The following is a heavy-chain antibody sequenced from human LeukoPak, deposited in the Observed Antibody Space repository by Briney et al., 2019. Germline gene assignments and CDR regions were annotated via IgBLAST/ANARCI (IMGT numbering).Heavy chain of an antibody. Sequence: SETLSLTCTVSGGSISSSSYYWGWIRQPPGKGLEWIGSIYYSGSTYYNPSLKSRVTISVDTSKNQFSLKLSSVTAADTAVYYCARSRREALDIWGQGTMVTVSS. CDR1: GGSISSSSYY. CDR2: IYYSGST. CDR3: ARSRREALDI. V-gene: IGHV4-39*07. J-gene: IGHJ3*02.